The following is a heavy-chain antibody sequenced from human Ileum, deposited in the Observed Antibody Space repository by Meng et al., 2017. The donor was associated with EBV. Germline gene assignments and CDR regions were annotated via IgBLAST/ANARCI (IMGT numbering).Heavy chain of an antibody. J-gene: IGHJ4*02. CDR3: ARRPTGIDY. Sequence: QLQQGGARPLKPSETLSLACAVNGGSLRGGYWNWIRQPPGKGLEWIGEIIHGGSPSYNPSLKSRVTISIDTSKNQLSLMLSSVTAADTAVYYCARRPTGIDYWGQGTLVTVSS. V-gene: IGHV4-34*12. CDR2: IIHGGSP. D-gene: IGHD2-8*02. CDR1: GGSLRGGY.